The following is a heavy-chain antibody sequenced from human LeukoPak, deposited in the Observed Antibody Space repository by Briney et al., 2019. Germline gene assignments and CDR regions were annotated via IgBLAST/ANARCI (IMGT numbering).Heavy chain of an antibody. J-gene: IGHJ4*02. CDR1: GGSFSGYY. V-gene: IGHV4-34*01. Sequence: PSETLSLTCAVYGGSFSGYYWSWIRQPPGKGLEWIGEINHSGSTNYNPSLKSRVTISVDTSKNQFSLKLSSVTAADTAVYYCARDRDSSSSYFDYWGQGTLVTVSS. D-gene: IGHD6-6*01. CDR2: INHSGST. CDR3: ARDRDSSSSYFDY.